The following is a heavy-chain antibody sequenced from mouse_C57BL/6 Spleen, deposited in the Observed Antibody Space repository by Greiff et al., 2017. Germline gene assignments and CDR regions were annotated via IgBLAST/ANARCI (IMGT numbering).Heavy chain of an antibody. CDR2: ISNGGGST. J-gene: IGHJ2*01. V-gene: IGHV5-12*01. CDR3: ARLGGSSSFDY. CDR1: GFTFSDYY. D-gene: IGHD1-1*01. Sequence: EVQLVESGGGLVQPGGSLKLSCAASGFTFSDYYMYWVRQTPEKRLEWVAYISNGGGSTYYPDTVKGRFTISRDNAKNTLYLQMSRLKSEDTAMYYCARLGGSSSFDYWGQGTTLTVSS.